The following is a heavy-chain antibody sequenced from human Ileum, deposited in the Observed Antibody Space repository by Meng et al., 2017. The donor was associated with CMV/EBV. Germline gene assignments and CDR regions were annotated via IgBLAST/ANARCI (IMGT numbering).Heavy chain of an antibody. CDR2: ISSSSSYI. Sequence: SCAASGFTFSSYSMNWVRQAPGKGLEWVSSISSSSSYIYYADSVKGRFTISRDNAKNSLYLQMNSLRAEDTAVYYCARAYCGGDCYRPPHFDYWGQGTLVTVSS. CDR3: ARAYCGGDCYRPPHFDY. V-gene: IGHV3-21*01. D-gene: IGHD2-21*01. J-gene: IGHJ4*02. CDR1: GFTFSSYS.